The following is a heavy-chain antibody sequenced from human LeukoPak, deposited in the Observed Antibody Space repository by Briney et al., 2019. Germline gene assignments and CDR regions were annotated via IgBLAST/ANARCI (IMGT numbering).Heavy chain of an antibody. CDR1: GFTVSRNH. CDR2: IYSGGST. V-gene: IGHV3-53*01. J-gene: IGHJ4*02. D-gene: IGHD3-22*01. CDR3: AGTIVGKWAIDY. Sequence: PGGSLRLSCAASGFTVSRNHMTWVRQAPGKGLEWVSVIYSGGSTYYADSVKGRFTISRDNSKNTLYLQMNSLRAEDTAVYYCAGTIVGKWAIDYWGQGTLVTVSS.